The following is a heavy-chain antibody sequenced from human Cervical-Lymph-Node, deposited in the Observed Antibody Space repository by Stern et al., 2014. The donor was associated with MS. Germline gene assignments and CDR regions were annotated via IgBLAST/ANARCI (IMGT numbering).Heavy chain of an antibody. CDR3: ARHGPPRRRDDSNHPNFDY. D-gene: IGHD5-24*01. V-gene: IGHV4-59*08. CDR2: LYYSGNT. CDR1: GGSISSNY. Sequence: QVQLVQSGPGLVKPSETLSLTCTVSGGSISSNYWSWIRQPPGKGLEWIGYLYYSGNTNYNPSLQSRVTTSVDTSKNQVSLSLSPVTAADTAVYYCARHGPPRRRDDSNHPNFDYWGPGTLVAVSS. J-gene: IGHJ4*02.